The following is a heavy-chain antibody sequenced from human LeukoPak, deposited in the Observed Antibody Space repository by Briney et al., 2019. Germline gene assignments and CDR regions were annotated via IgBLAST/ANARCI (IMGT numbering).Heavy chain of an antibody. D-gene: IGHD3-3*01. CDR2: ISYDGSNK. Sequence: SGGSLRLSCAASGFTFSSYAMHWVRQAPGKGLEWVAVISYDGSNKYYADSVKGRFTISRDNSKNTLYLQMNSLRAEDTAVYYCAKNADYDFWSDHGRYDYWGQGTLVTVSS. CDR3: AKNADYDFWSDHGRYDY. CDR1: GFTFSSYA. V-gene: IGHV3-30-3*02. J-gene: IGHJ4*02.